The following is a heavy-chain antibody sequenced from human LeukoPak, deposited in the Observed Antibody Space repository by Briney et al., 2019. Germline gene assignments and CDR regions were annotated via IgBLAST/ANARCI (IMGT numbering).Heavy chain of an antibody. CDR2: INHSGYT. CDR3: TRAVAGHPD. D-gene: IGHD6-19*01. CDR1: GVPFSNYY. V-gene: IGHV4-34*01. J-gene: IGHJ4*02. Sequence: SETLSLTCAVSGVPFSNYYWSWVRQSPRQGLEWIGEINHSGYTNYNPSLKSRVTMSIDTSKNQFSLKLTSVTAADAGVYYCTRAVAGHPDWGQGTLVTVSS.